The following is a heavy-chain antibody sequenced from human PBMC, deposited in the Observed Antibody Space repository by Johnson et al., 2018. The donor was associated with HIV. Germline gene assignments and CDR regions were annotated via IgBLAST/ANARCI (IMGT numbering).Heavy chain of an antibody. Sequence: VQLVESGGGLLQPGGSLRLSCAASGFTFSSYWMSWVRQAPGKGLEWVANIKQDGSEKYYVDSVKGRFTISRDNAKNSLYLQMNRLRAGDTAVYYCARDPDVTPGAFDIWGQGTMVTVSS. D-gene: IGHD2-15*01. CDR1: GFTFSSYW. V-gene: IGHV3-7*05. CDR3: ARDPDVTPGAFDI. J-gene: IGHJ3*02. CDR2: IKQDGSEK.